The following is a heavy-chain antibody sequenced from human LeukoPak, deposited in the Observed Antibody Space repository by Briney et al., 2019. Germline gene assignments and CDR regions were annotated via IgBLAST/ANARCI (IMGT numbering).Heavy chain of an antibody. J-gene: IGHJ4*02. CDR2: IRYDGSDE. Sequence: GGSLRLSCAASGFILNTYGMHWVRQAPGKGLEWVAFIRYDGSDEYYADSVKGRFTISRDNSKNTVYLQMNSLRGEDTAVYYCAKDLYAMVGANILDYWGQGTLVTVSS. D-gene: IGHD1-26*01. CDR1: GFILNTYG. CDR3: AKDLYAMVGANILDY. V-gene: IGHV3-30*02.